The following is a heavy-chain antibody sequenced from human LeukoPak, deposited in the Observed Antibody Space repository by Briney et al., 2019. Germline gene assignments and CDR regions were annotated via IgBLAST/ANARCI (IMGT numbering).Heavy chain of an antibody. V-gene: IGHV4-34*01. D-gene: IGHD3-3*01. CDR1: GGSFSGYN. J-gene: IGHJ4*02. CDR2: INHSGST. Sequence: SETLSLTCAVYGGSFSGYNWSWIRQPPGKGLEWIGEINHSGSTNYNPSLKSRVTISVDTSKNQFALKLSSVTAADTAVYYCARGPYDFWSGWYYFDYWGQGTLVTVSS. CDR3: ARGPYDFWSGWYYFDY.